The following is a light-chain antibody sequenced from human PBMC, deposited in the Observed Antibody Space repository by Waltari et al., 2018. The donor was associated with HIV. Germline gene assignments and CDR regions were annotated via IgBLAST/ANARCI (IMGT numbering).Light chain of an antibody. CDR3: QQYGSSPWT. Sequence: EIVLTQSPGTLSLSPGERATLSCRASQSVSSSYLGWYQQKPGHAPSLLIYGASSRATGIPERFSGSGSGTDFTLTISRLEPEDFAVYYCQQYGSSPWTFGQGTKVEIK. CDR1: QSVSSSY. V-gene: IGKV3-20*01. CDR2: GAS. J-gene: IGKJ1*01.